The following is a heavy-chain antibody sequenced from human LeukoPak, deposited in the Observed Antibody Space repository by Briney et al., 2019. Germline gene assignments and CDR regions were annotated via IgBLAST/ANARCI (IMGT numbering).Heavy chain of an antibody. CDR1: GYSFTSYW. Sequence: GESLKISCKGSGYSFTSYWIGWVRQMPGKGLEWMGIIYPGDSDTRYSPSFQGQVTISVDTSKNQFSLKLSSVTAADTAVYYCARVGSGAYSSSWYGYWGQGTLVTVSS. CDR2: IYPGDSDT. J-gene: IGHJ4*02. CDR3: ARVGSGAYSSSWYGY. V-gene: IGHV5-51*01. D-gene: IGHD6-13*01.